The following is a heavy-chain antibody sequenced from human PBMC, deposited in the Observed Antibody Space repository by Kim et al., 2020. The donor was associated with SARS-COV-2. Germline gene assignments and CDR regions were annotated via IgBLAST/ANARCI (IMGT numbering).Heavy chain of an antibody. Sequence: SETLSLTCTVSGGSISSYYWSWIRQPPGKGLEWIGYIYYSGSTNYNPSLKSRVTISVDTSKNQFSLKLNSVTAADTAAVYCARDGYYYGLGVDYWGQGTL. CDR1: GGSISSYY. V-gene: IGHV4-59*13. CDR2: IYYSGST. CDR3: ARDGYYYGLGVDY. D-gene: IGHD3-10*01. J-gene: IGHJ4*02.